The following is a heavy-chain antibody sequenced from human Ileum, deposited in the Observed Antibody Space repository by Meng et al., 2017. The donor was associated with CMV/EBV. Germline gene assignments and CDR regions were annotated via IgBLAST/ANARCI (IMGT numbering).Heavy chain of an antibody. Sequence: FTFSDYGMHWVRQAPGKGLEWVAVISYDENNKYYADSVKGRFTISRDNSKNTLYLQMNSLRAEDTAVYYCARDLSNYYDSGTYHRFDPWGQGTLVTVSS. D-gene: IGHD3-10*01. CDR1: FTFSDYG. CDR2: ISYDENNK. J-gene: IGHJ5*02. CDR3: ARDLSNYYDSGTYHRFDP. V-gene: IGHV3-30*19.